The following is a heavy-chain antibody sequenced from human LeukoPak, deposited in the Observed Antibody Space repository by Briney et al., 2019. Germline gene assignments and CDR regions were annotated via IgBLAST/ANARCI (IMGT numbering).Heavy chain of an antibody. CDR1: GFTFSSYA. CDR3: ARDLIHYDSSGYLDY. D-gene: IGHD3-22*01. V-gene: IGHV3-30-3*01. J-gene: IGHJ4*02. Sequence: GTSLRLSCAASGFTFSSYAMHWVRQAPGKGLEWVAVISYDGSTKYYADSVKGRFTISRDNSKSTLYLQMNSLRAEDTAVYYCARDLIHYDSSGYLDYWGQGTLVTVSS. CDR2: ISYDGSTK.